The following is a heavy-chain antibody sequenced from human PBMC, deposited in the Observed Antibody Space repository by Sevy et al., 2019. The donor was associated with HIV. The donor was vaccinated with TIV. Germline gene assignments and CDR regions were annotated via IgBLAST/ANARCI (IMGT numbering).Heavy chain of an antibody. V-gene: IGHV3-23*01. J-gene: IGHJ4*02. CDR2: ISPSGAST. CDR3: AKRAGADSRLLYFAH. D-gene: IGHD6-19*01. Sequence: GGSLRLSCAASGFTFSSYVMSWARQAPGKGLEWVSSISPSGASTYVADSVKGRFTISRDNSKNTLYLQMDSLRAEDTGVYYCAKRAGADSRLLYFAHWGQGALVTVSS. CDR1: GFTFSSYV.